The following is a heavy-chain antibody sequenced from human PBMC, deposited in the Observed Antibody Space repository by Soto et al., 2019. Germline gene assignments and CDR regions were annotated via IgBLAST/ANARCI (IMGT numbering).Heavy chain of an antibody. CDR3: ARDESAGSSTSN. Sequence: DVQLVESGGGLVKPGGSLRLSCVASGPTFSTYGMNWIRQTPGKGLEWVSSITSSGSYIHYADSVQGRFTVSRDNAKNSMYLQMNSLGVEDTAVYFCARDESAGSSTSNWGQGTVVTVSS. J-gene: IGHJ4*02. CDR1: GPTFSTYG. D-gene: IGHD2-2*01. V-gene: IGHV3-21*01. CDR2: ITSSGSYI.